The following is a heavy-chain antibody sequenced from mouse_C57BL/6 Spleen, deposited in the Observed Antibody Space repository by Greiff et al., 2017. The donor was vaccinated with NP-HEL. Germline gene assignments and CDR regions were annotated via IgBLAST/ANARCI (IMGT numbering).Heavy chain of an antibody. CDR2: INPNNGGT. V-gene: IGHV1-26*01. CDR1: GYTFTDYY. CDR3: ARPGYGNYVWYFDV. D-gene: IGHD2-1*01. Sequence: EVQLQQSGPELVKPGASVKISCKASGYTFTDYYMNWVKQSHGKSLEWIGDINPNNGGTSYNQKFKGKATLTVDKSSSTAYMELRSLTSEDSAVYYCARPGYGNYVWYFDVWGTGTTVTVSS. J-gene: IGHJ1*03.